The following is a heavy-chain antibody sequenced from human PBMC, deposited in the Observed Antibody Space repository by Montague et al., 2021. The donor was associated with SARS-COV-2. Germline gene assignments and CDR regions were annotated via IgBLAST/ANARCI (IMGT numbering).Heavy chain of an antibody. J-gene: IGHJ2*01. CDR2: IYYSGST. V-gene: IGHV4-59*01. Sequence: SETLSLTCTVSGGSISSYYWSWIRQPPGKGLEWIGYIYYSGSTNYNPSLKSRVAISVDTSKNQFSLKLSSVTAADTAVYYCARDSPNSSGYHVYFDLWGRGTLVTVSS. D-gene: IGHD3-22*01. CDR3: ARDSPNSSGYHVYFDL. CDR1: GGSISSYY.